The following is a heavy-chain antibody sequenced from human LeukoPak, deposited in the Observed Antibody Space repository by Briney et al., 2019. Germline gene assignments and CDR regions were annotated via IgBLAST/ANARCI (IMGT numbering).Heavy chain of an antibody. CDR3: ASQLDYGDYKGSYYYYYYYMDV. V-gene: IGHV1-69*06. J-gene: IGHJ6*03. Sequence: SVKVSCKASGGTFSSYAISWVRQAPGQGLEWMGGIIPIFGTANYAQKFQGRVTITADKSTSTAYMELSNLRSEDTAVYYCASQLDYGDYKGSYYYYYYYMDVWGKGTTVTVSS. CDR2: IIPIFGTA. CDR1: GGTFSSYA. D-gene: IGHD4-17*01.